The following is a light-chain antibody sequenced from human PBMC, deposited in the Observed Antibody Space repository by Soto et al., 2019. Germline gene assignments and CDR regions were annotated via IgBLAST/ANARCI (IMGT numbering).Light chain of an antibody. CDR3: ETWDSSSQV. Sequence: QSVLTQPASVSGSPGQSITISCTGTSSDVGGYDYVSWYQHHPGKAPKLLIFEVSNRPSGVSNRFSGSKSGNTASLTISGLQAEDEADYYCETWDSSSQVFGGGTKLTVL. V-gene: IGLV2-14*01. CDR1: SSDVGGYDY. J-gene: IGLJ2*01. CDR2: EVS.